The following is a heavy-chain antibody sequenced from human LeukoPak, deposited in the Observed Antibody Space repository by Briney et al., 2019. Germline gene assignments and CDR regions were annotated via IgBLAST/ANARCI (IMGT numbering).Heavy chain of an antibody. CDR3: ARGIAARPYYYYYMDV. CDR2: ISAYNGNT. D-gene: IGHD6-6*01. Sequence: ASVKVSCKASGYTFTSYGISWVRQAPGQGLEWMGWISAYNGNTNYAQKLRGRVTMTTDTSTSTAYMELRSLRSDDTAVYYCARGIAARPYYYYYMDVWGKGTTVTVSS. CDR1: GYTFTSYG. J-gene: IGHJ6*03. V-gene: IGHV1-18*01.